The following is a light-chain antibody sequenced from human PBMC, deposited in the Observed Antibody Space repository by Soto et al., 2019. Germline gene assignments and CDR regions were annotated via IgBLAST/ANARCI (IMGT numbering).Light chain of an antibody. CDR2: KDS. CDR1: ALPKQY. Sequence: SYELTQPPSVSVSPGQTASITCSGDALPKQYAYWYQQKPGQAPVLVIYKDSERPSGIPERISGSTSGTTVTLTISGVQAEDEADYYCQSADSSGTYWVFGGGTKVTVL. J-gene: IGLJ3*02. CDR3: QSADSSGTYWV. V-gene: IGLV3-25*02.